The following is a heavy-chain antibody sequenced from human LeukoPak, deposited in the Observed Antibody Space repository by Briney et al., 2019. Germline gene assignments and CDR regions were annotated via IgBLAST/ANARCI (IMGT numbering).Heavy chain of an antibody. CDR1: GGSISNYY. J-gene: IGHJ4*02. D-gene: IGHD4-23*01. CDR2: IHNSGST. V-gene: IGHV4-59*01. CDR3: ARYYRGNSGFDR. Sequence: SETLSLTCTVSGGSISNYYWSWIRQPPGKGLEWIGYIHNSGSTNYNPSLKSRVTISIDTSRNQFSLKQSSVTAADTAMFYCARYYRGNSGFDRGGQGTLVTVSS.